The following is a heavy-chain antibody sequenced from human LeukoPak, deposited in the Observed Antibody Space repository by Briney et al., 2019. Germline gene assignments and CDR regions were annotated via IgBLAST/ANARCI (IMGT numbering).Heavy chain of an antibody. CDR3: ARDGLAYYYGMDV. CDR1: RFTFTNFG. CDR2: IGDSGDNT. D-gene: IGHD6-19*01. V-gene: IGHV3-23*01. J-gene: IGHJ6*02. Sequence: GRSLRLSCAASRFTFTNFGMSWVRQAPGKGLEWVSVIGDSGDNTYYADSVEGRFTISRDNSKNTLYLQMNSLRAEDTAVYYCARDGLAYYYGMDVWGQGTTVTVSS.